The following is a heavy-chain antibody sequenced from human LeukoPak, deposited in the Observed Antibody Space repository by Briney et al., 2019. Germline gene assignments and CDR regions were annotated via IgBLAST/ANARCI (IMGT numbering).Heavy chain of an antibody. D-gene: IGHD3-9*01. CDR1: GGSISSGDYY. V-gene: IGHV4-30-4*01. CDR3: AREFYYDILTGKGFDY. J-gene: IGHJ4*02. CDR2: IYYSGST. Sequence: SETLSLTCTVSGGSISSGDYYWSWIRQPPGKGLEWIGYIYYSGSTYYNPSLKSRVTISVDTSKNQFSLKLSSVTAADTAVYYCAREFYYDILTGKGFDYWGQGTLVTVSS.